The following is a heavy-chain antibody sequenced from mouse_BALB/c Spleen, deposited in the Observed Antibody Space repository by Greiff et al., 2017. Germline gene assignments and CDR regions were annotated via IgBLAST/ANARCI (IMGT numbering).Heavy chain of an antibody. CDR3: ARSTMITTGFAY. D-gene: IGHD2-4*01. CDR2: IDPANGNT. Sequence: LVESGAELVKPGASVKLSCTTSGFNIKDTYMHWVKQRPEQGLEWIGRIDPANGNTKYDPKFQGKATITADTSSNTTYLQLSSLTSEDTAVYYCARSTMITTGFAYWGQGTLVTVSA. CDR1: GFNIKDTY. J-gene: IGHJ3*01. V-gene: IGHV14-3*02.